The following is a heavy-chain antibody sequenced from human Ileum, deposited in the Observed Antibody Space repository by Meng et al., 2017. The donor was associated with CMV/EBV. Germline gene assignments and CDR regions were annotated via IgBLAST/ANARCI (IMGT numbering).Heavy chain of an antibody. CDR1: GYSFITYG. J-gene: IGHJ4*02. Sequence: QVQLVQSGSELREPGASVKISCKTSGYSFITYGINWVRQAPGQRLEWMGWINTNTGNPTYAQDFTGRFVFSLDTSVSTTYLQINSLRNEDSAVYYCTRGDGDHSSKFDYWGQGTLVTVSS. CDR3: TRGDGDHSSKFDY. D-gene: IGHD5-24*01. V-gene: IGHV7-4-1*02. CDR2: INTNTGNP.